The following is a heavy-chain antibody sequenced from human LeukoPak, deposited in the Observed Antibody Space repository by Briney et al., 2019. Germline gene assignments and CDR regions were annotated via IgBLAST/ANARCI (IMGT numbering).Heavy chain of an antibody. J-gene: IGHJ4*02. Sequence: GGSLRLSCTATGFNVNSNYMTWVRQAPGKGLEWVSVIYSNGNSYYADSVQGRFTVSRDNSKNTINLQMNRLRAEDTAVYYRAREAFAGHALGDWGQGTLVTVSS. CDR3: AREAFAGHALGD. CDR2: IYSNGNS. V-gene: IGHV3-53*01. D-gene: IGHD3-16*01. CDR1: GFNVNSNY.